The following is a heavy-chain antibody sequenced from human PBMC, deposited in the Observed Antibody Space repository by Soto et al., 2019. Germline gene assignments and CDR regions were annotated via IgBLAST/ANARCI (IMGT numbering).Heavy chain of an antibody. D-gene: IGHD2-15*01. Sequence: SETLSLTCSVSGASISSYYYTWIRQTPGKGLEWIGYIYYSGITNYNASLKSRVTMSVDTSKNQFSLKLNSVTAADTAVYYCARGGCSGGSCQALDYWGQGTLVTVSS. J-gene: IGHJ4*02. CDR2: IYYSGIT. CDR3: ARGGCSGGSCQALDY. V-gene: IGHV4-59*01. CDR1: GASISSYY.